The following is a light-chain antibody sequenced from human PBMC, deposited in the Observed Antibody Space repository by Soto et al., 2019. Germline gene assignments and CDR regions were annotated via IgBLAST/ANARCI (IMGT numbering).Light chain of an antibody. V-gene: IGKV3-11*01. J-gene: IGKJ1*01. CDR2: DAS. CDR1: QSVSSY. CDR3: QQRSNWWT. Sequence: EIVLTQSPATLSLSPGERATLSCRASQSVSSYLAWYQQKPGQAPRLLIYDASNSATGTPARFSGSGSGTDFPLTISSLKPEDFAGYYCQQRSNWWTFAQGTKVEIK.